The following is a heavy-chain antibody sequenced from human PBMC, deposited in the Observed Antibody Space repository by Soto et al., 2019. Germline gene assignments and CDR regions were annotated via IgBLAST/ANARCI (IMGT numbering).Heavy chain of an antibody. Sequence: PSETLSLTCTVSGGSISSSSYYWGWIRQPPGKGLEWIGSIYYSGSTYYNPSLKSRVTISVDTSKNQFSLKLSSVTAADTAVYYCARGDYSSSSVCDYCAQGTLVTVSA. CDR1: GGSISSSSYY. D-gene: IGHD6-6*01. CDR2: IYYSGST. V-gene: IGHV4-39*01. J-gene: IGHJ4*02. CDR3: ARGDYSSSSVCDY.